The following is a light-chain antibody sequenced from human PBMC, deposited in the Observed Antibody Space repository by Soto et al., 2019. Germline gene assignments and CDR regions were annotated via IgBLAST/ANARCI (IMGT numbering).Light chain of an antibody. V-gene: IGKV1-39*01. CDR1: QSISSS. CDR2: AAS. J-gene: IGKJ1*01. CDR3: QQYSSHSWT. Sequence: DIQMTQSPSSLSASVGDSVTITCRASQSISSSLNWYQQKPGKAPRLLIYAASTLQSGVPSGFSGSGSGTDFALTISSLQPDDSATYYCQQYSSHSWTFGQGTKVELK.